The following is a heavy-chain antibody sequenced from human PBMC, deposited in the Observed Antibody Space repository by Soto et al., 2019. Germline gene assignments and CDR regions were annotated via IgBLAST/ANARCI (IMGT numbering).Heavy chain of an antibody. CDR1: GYIFTAYS. D-gene: IGHD6-19*01. V-gene: IGHV1-2*02. CDR3: AKEASAVISLDY. CDR2: FNPNSGDT. Sequence: ASVNVSCKSSGYIFTAYSIHWGRQAPGQGLEWVGWFNPNSGDTIYAQKFQGRVTLTGDTSIGTAYMELYSLTSDDTAVYYCAKEASAVISLDYWGQGTLVTVSS. J-gene: IGHJ4*02.